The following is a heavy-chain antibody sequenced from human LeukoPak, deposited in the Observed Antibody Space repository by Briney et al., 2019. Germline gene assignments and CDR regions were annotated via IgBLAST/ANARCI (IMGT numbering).Heavy chain of an antibody. Sequence: GGSLRLSCAASGFTVSFTYMSWVRQTPGKGLEWVSTIYSAGATYYADSVKGRFTVSRDSSKNMIFLQMNSLRTEDTAVYYCTKVALATGYYFDSWGQGTLVTVSS. CDR2: IYSAGAT. V-gene: IGHV3-66*01. J-gene: IGHJ4*02. CDR3: TKVALATGYYFDS. CDR1: GFTVSFTY. D-gene: IGHD2-15*01.